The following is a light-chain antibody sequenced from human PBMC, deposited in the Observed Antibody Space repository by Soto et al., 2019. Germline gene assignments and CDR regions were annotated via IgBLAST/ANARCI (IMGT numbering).Light chain of an antibody. J-gene: IGKJ1*01. CDR2: LGS. CDR1: QSLLHSNGYNY. V-gene: IGKV2-28*01. CDR3: MQALQTPRT. Sequence: DIVMTQSPLSLPVTPGEPASSSCRSSQSLLHSNGYNYLDWYLQKPGQSPQLLIYLGSNRASGVPDRFSGSGSGTDFTLKISRVEAEDVGVYYCMQALQTPRTFGQGTTGDI.